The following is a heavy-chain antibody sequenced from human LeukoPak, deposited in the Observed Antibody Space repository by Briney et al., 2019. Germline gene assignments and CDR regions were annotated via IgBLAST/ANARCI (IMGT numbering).Heavy chain of an antibody. D-gene: IGHD6-13*01. J-gene: IGHJ4*01. CDR2: INWDGGST. CDR1: GFSFDDYT. Sequence: GGSLRLSCAASGFSFDDYTMHWVRHRPGKGLEWVSLINWDGGSTYYADSVKGRFIISRDTSKNSLYLQMHSLRADDTAFYYCAKDLGKVIAAAGTSGFDTWGRGTLVTVSS. CDR3: AKDLGKVIAAAGTSGFDT. V-gene: IGHV3-43*01.